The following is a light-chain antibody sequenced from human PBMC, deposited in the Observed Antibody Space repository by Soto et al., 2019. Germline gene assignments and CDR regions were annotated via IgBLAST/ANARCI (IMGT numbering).Light chain of an antibody. CDR3: QQYNNWPPSII. V-gene: IGKV3-15*01. J-gene: IGKJ5*01. CDR1: QSVSSN. CDR2: GAS. Sequence: EIVLTQSPATLSLSPGERATLSCRASQSVSSNLAWYQQRPGQAPRLLIYGASTRATDTPVRFRGSGSGTEFTLTISSLQSEDLGVYYCQQYNNWPPSIIFGQGTRLEIK.